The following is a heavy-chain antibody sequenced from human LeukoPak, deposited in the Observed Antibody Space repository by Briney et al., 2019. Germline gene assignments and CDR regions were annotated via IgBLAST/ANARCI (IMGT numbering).Heavy chain of an antibody. J-gene: IGHJ4*02. CDR3: ARGTMTTVTYYFDY. D-gene: IGHD4-17*01. Sequence: PSETPSLTPALHRGSLTGYYWSRISAPPRKRGERIGEINHSGSTNYNPSLKSRVTISVDTSKNQFSLKLSSVTAADTAVYYCARGTMTTVTYYFDYWGQGTLVTVSS. CDR1: RGSLTGYY. CDR2: INHSGST. V-gene: IGHV4-34*01.